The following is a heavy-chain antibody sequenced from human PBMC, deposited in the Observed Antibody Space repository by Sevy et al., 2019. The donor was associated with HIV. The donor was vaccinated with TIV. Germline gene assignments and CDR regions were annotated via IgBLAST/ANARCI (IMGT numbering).Heavy chain of an antibody. CDR2: ISWNSGSI. CDR1: GLTFDDYA. V-gene: IGHV3-9*01. J-gene: IGHJ4*02. D-gene: IGHD6-13*01. CDR3: AKDILEGIAAAGTSYFDY. Sequence: GGSLRLSCAASGLTFDDYAMHWIRQAPGKGLEWVSRISWNSGSIGYADSVKGRFTISRDNAKNSLYLQMNSLRAEDTALYYCAKDILEGIAAAGTSYFDYWGQRTLVTVSS.